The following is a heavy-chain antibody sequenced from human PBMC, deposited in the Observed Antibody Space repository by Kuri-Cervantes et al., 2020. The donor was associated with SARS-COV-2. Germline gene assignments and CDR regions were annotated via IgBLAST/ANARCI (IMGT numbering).Heavy chain of an antibody. CDR1: GFTFSSYS. Sequence: ETLSLTCAASGFTFSSYSMNWVRQAPGKGLEWVAGSSRNGVITDYADSVKGRVIISRDNSKSTLYLQMNSLRVEDTAVYYCGKDLDTYSESPAIDPWGPGTLVTVSS. CDR3: GKDLDTYSESPAIDP. J-gene: IGHJ5*02. D-gene: IGHD5-12*01. V-gene: IGHV3-23*01. CDR2: SSRNGVIT.